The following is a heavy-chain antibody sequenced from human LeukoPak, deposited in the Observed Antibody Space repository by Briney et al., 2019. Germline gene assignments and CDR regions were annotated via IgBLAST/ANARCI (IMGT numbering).Heavy chain of an antibody. D-gene: IGHD2-15*01. CDR1: GGSFSGY. Sequence: SETLSLTCAVYGGSFSGYWSWIRQPPGKGLEWIGEISHSGGTKHNPSLKSRDTISVDTSKSQVSLKMTSVTAADTVIYYCARHAGWAFDIWGQGTAVTVSS. CDR3: ARHAGWAFDI. CDR2: ISHSGGT. V-gene: IGHV4-34*01. J-gene: IGHJ3*02.